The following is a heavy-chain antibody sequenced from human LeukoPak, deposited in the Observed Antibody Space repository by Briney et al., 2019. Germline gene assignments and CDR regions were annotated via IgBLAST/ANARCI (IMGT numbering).Heavy chain of an antibody. J-gene: IGHJ6*03. CDR2: INTDGSST. Sequence: QPGGSLRLSCAASGFTFSSYWMHWVRQAPGKGLVWVSRINTDGSSTSYADSVKGRFTISRDNAKNTLYLQMNSLRAEDTAVYYCARDAYDFWSGSYYMDVWGKGTTVTVSS. D-gene: IGHD3-3*01. V-gene: IGHV3-74*01. CDR1: GFTFSSYW. CDR3: ARDAYDFWSGSYYMDV.